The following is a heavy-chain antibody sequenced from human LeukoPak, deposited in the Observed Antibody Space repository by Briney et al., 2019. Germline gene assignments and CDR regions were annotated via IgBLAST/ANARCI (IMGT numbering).Heavy chain of an antibody. CDR3: ARQGGTYFPHFDV. V-gene: IGHV4-59*08. CDR1: GGSISGDC. J-gene: IGHJ4*02. D-gene: IGHD2/OR15-2a*01. Sequence: PSETLSLTCTVSGGSISGDCWSWIRQSPGKELELIGYIYFPGHTNYKPSLRSRVTISGDTSKNVFSLTLNSVTAADTAIYYCARQGGTYFPHFDVWGPGTLVTVSS. CDR2: IYFPGHT.